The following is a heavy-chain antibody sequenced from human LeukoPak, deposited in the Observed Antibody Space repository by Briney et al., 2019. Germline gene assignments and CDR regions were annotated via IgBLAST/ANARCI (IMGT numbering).Heavy chain of an antibody. Sequence: GASVKVSCKASGYTFTGYYMHWVRQAPGQGLEWMGWINPNSGGTNYAQKFQGRVTMTRDTSINTAYMELSRLGCDDTAVYYCAREGGSYYRWFDPWGQGTLVTVSS. CDR3: AREGGSYYRWFDP. V-gene: IGHV1-2*02. D-gene: IGHD1-26*01. J-gene: IGHJ5*02. CDR1: GYTFTGYY. CDR2: INPNSGGT.